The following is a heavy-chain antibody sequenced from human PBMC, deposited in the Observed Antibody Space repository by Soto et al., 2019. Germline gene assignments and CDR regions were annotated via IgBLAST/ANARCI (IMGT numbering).Heavy chain of an antibody. Sequence: PSETLSLTCTVSGGSISSGDYCWSWIRQPPGKGLEWIGYIYYSGSTYYNPSLKSRVTISVDTSKNQFSLKLSSVTAADTAVYYCARSIIPQTYTDMGSVDVWRQGTTVTVS. D-gene: IGHD5-18*01. V-gene: IGHV4-30-4*01. J-gene: IGHJ6*02. CDR2: IYYSGST. CDR3: ARSIIPQTYTDMGSVDV. CDR1: GGSISSGDYC.